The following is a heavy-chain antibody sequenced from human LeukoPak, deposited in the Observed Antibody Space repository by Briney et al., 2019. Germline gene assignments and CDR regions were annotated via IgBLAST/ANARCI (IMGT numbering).Heavy chain of an antibody. V-gene: IGHV1-18*01. CDR3: ARCDHSKPLSRSDY. J-gene: IGHJ4*02. D-gene: IGHD4-11*01. Sequence: ASVKVSCKASGGTFSSYAVSWVRQAPGQGLEWMGWISAYNGNTNYAQKLQGRVTMTTDTSTSTAYLELRSLRSDDTAVYYCARCDHSKPLSRSDYWGQGTLVTVSS. CDR2: ISAYNGNT. CDR1: GGTFSSYA.